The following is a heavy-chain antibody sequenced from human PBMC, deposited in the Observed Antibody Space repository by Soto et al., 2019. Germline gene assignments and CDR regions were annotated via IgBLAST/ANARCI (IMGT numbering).Heavy chain of an antibody. V-gene: IGHV1-18*01. CDR3: ARDLCSSTSCPHYYYGMDV. CDR1: GYTFTSYG. CDR2: ISAYNGNT. D-gene: IGHD2-2*01. Sequence: QVQLVQSGAEVKKPGASVKVSCKASGYTFTSYGISWVRQAPGQGLEWMGWISAYNGNTNYAQKLQGRVTMTTDTSTSTAYMELRSLRSDDTAMYYCARDLCSSTSCPHYYYGMDVWGQGTTVTVSS. J-gene: IGHJ6*02.